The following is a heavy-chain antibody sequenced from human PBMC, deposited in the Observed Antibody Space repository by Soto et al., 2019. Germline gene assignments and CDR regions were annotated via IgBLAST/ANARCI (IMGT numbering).Heavy chain of an antibody. CDR1: GGSISSGGYY. V-gene: IGHV4-31*03. Sequence: LSLTCTVSGGSISSGGYYWSWIRQHPGKGLEWIGYIYYSGSTYYNPSLKSRVTISVVTSKNQFSPKLSSVTAADTAVYYCARTSTGYLAAFDIWGQGTMVTVSS. CDR2: IYYSGST. D-gene: IGHD6-13*01. J-gene: IGHJ3*02. CDR3: ARTSTGYLAAFDI.